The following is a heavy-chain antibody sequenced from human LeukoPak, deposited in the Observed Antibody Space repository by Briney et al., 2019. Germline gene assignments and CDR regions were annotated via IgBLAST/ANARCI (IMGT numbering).Heavy chain of an antibody. CDR2: IYYSGST. D-gene: IGHD1-20*01. J-gene: IGHJ4*02. Sequence: PSETLSLTCTVSGGSISSYYWSWIRQPPGKGLEWIGYIYYSGSTNYNPSLKSRVTISVGTSKNQFSLKLSSVTAADTAVYYCARARYNWKVPYFDYWGQGTLVTVSS. V-gene: IGHV4-59*01. CDR1: GGSISSYY. CDR3: ARARYNWKVPYFDY.